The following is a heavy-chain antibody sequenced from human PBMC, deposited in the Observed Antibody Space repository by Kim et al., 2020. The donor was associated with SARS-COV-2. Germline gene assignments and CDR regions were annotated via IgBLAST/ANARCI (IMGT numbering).Heavy chain of an antibody. J-gene: IGHJ6*02. CDR3: ARHGVRGVTYYYYGMDV. V-gene: IGHV5-51*01. Sequence: GESLKISCKGSGYSFTSYWIGWVRQMPGKGLEWMGIIYPGDSDTKYSPSFQGQVTISADKSIRTAYLQWSSLKASDTAMYYCARHGVRGVTYYYYGMDVWGQGTTVTVSS. CDR2: IYPGDSDT. D-gene: IGHD3-10*01. CDR1: GYSFTSYW.